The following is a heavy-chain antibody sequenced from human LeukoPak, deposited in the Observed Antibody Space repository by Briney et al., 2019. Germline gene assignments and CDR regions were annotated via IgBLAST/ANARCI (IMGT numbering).Heavy chain of an antibody. CDR1: GFTFSSYS. J-gene: IGHJ4*02. CDR2: ISSSSSTI. V-gene: IGHV3-48*01. D-gene: IGHD3-10*01. CDR3: ASCPMVRGKSVDY. Sequence: QAGGSLRLSCAASGFTFSSYSMNWVRQAPGKGLEWVSYISSSSSTIYYADSVKGRFTISRDNAKNSLYLQMNSLRAEDTAVYYCASCPMVRGKSVDYWGQGTLVTVSS.